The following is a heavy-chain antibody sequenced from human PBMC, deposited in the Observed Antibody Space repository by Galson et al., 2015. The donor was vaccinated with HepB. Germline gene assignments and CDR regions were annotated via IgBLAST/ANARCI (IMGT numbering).Heavy chain of an antibody. CDR1: GFTFSDYY. CDR2: ITNSGRST. CDR3: ARESRGNYFTFDY. V-gene: IGHV3-11*01. D-gene: IGHD2/OR15-2a*01. Sequence: SLRLSCAVSGFTFSDYYMSWIRQAPGKGLGWLSYITNSGRSTSYADSVEGRFTISRDNAKNSLYLEMNSLRAEDTAVYYCARESRGNYFTFDYWGQGTLVTVSS. J-gene: IGHJ4*02.